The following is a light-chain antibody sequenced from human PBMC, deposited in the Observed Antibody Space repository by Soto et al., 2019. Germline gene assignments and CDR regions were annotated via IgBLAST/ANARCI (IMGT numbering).Light chain of an antibody. CDR3: QQYGSSPPLT. Sequence: EIVLTQSPGTLSLSPGERATLSCRASQSVSSSLAWYQQKPGQAPRLLIHGASSRATGIPDRFSGSGSGTDFTLTISRLEHEDLAVYYCQQYGSSPPLTFGGGTKGEI. J-gene: IGKJ4*01. V-gene: IGKV3-20*01. CDR1: QSVSSS. CDR2: GAS.